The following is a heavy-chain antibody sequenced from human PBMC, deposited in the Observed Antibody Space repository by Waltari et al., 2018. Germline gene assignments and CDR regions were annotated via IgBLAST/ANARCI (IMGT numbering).Heavy chain of an antibody. Sequence: DVQLVESGGGLVQLGGSLRLHCTASGFTFSTYWMHCVSTGPGTGLMWVSRIDSDGSSTSYEDSVRGRFTISRDNAKNTLYLQMNSVRDEDTAVYYCGRARVQGVKYFDYWGRGTLVTVSS. CDR3: GRARVQGVKYFDY. CDR2: IDSDGSST. V-gene: IGHV3-74*01. CDR1: GFTFSTYW. J-gene: IGHJ4*02. D-gene: IGHD3-10*01.